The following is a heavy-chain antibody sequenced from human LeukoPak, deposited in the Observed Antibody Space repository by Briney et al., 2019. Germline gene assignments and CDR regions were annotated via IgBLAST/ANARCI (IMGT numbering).Heavy chain of an antibody. V-gene: IGHV3-23*01. D-gene: IGHD4-17*01. CDR1: GFTFSSYG. Sequence: PGGSLRLSCVASGFTFSSYGMSGVRQAPGKGLEWVSAISGSGGSTYYADSVKGRFTISRDNSKNTLYLQMNSLRADDTAVYYCARVAINDYGDYFDYWGQGTLVTVSS. CDR2: ISGSGGST. CDR3: ARVAINDYGDYFDY. J-gene: IGHJ4*02.